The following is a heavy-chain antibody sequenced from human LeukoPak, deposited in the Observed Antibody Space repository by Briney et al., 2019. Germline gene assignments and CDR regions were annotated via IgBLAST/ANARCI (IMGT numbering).Heavy chain of an antibody. Sequence: GGSLRLSCAASGFTFSSYAMTWVRQAPGKGLEWVSAISGSGANTYYADSVKGRFTISRDNSKNTLYLQMNSLRAEDTAVYYCAKNYYDSSGYAFDIWGQGTMVTVSS. CDR1: GFTFSSYA. CDR2: ISGSGANT. D-gene: IGHD3-22*01. J-gene: IGHJ3*02. CDR3: AKNYYDSSGYAFDI. V-gene: IGHV3-23*01.